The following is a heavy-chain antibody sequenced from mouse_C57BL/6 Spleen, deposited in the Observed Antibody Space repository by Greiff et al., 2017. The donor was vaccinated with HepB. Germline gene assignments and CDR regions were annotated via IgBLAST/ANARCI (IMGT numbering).Heavy chain of an antibody. D-gene: IGHD4-1*01. V-gene: IGHV1-64*01. CDR2: IHPNSGST. Sequence: QVQLQQPGAELVKPGASVKLSCKASGYTFTSYWMHWVKQRPGQGLEWIGMIHPNSGSTNYNEKFKSKATLTVDKSSSTAYMQLSSLTSEDSAVYYCARYNWDPSFDYWGQGTTLTVSS. CDR1: GYTFTSYW. J-gene: IGHJ2*01. CDR3: ARYNWDPSFDY.